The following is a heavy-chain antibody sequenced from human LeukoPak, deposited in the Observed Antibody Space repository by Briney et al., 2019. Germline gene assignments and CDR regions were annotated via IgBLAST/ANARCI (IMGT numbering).Heavy chain of an antibody. CDR1: GYTFTSYY. D-gene: IGHD3-10*01. Sequence: ASVKVSCKASGYTFTSYYMHWVRQAPGQGLEWMGIINPSGGSTSYAQKFQGRVTMTRNTSISTAYMELSSLRSEDTAVYYCARDRITMVRGVATDWGQGTLVTVSS. CDR2: INPSGGST. J-gene: IGHJ4*02. CDR3: ARDRITMVRGVATD. V-gene: IGHV1-46*01.